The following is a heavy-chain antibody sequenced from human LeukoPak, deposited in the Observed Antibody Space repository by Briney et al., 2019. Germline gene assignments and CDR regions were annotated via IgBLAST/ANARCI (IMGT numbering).Heavy chain of an antibody. Sequence: PGRSLRLSCAASGLTFSSYAMHWVRQAPGKGLEWVAVISYDGSNKYYADSVKGRFTISRDNSKNTLYLQMNSLRAEDTAVYYCARSPQGSSRLRYFDEYGMDVWGQGTTVTVSS. CDR1: GLTFSSYA. V-gene: IGHV3-30*04. J-gene: IGHJ6*02. CDR3: ARSPQGSSRLRYFDEYGMDV. D-gene: IGHD3-9*01. CDR2: ISYDGSNK.